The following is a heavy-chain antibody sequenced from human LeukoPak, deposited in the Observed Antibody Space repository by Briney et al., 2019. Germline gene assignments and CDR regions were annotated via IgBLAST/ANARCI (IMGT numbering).Heavy chain of an antibody. CDR1: GGSISSGDYY. D-gene: IGHD5-18*01. CDR2: IYYSGST. J-gene: IGHJ4*02. CDR3: ARVNGGYSHGYSVYY. Sequence: SQTLSLTCTVSGGSISSGDYYWSWIRQPPGKGLEWIGYIYYSGSTYYNPSLKSRVTISVDTSKNQFSLKLSSVTAADTAVYYCARVNGGYSHGYSVYYWGQGTLVTVSS. V-gene: IGHV4-30-4*01.